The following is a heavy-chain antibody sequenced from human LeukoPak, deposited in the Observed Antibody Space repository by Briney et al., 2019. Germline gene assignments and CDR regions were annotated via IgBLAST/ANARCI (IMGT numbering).Heavy chain of an antibody. CDR3: ANVAKGRFFFYYMDV. CDR2: ISSDNGIT. J-gene: IGHJ6*03. V-gene: IGHV1-18*01. Sequence: ASVKVSCKASGNTNNRFGVSWVRQAPGQGLEWIGWISSDNGITRYAAKFQGRVTITSDKSTTTAYLDVRSLRSDDAAVYFCANVAKGRFFFYYMDVWGKGTTVTVSS. CDR1: GNTNNRFG.